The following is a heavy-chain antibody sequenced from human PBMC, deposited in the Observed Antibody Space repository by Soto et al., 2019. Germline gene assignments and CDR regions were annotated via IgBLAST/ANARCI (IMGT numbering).Heavy chain of an antibody. J-gene: IGHJ4*02. V-gene: IGHV3-23*01. Sequence: EVQLLESGGGLVQPGGSLRVSCAASGFTLSSYGMTWVRQAPGKGLEWVSTIRGSDGSTYYADSVKGRFTISRDNAKNTLYLQMNSLRVEDTAVYFCAKDVNYDMFAGYYYYWGQGTLVTVSS. CDR3: AKDVNYDMFAGYYYY. CDR1: GFTLSSYG. D-gene: IGHD3-9*01. CDR2: IRGSDGST.